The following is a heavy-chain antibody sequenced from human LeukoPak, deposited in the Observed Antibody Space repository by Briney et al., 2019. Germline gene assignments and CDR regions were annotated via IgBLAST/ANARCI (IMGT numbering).Heavy chain of an antibody. D-gene: IGHD6-13*01. Sequence: PSETLSLTCTVSGGSVSSGSYYWSWIRQPPGKGLEWIGYIYYSGGTNYNPSLKSRVTISVDTSKNQFSLKLSSVTAADTAVYYCAREMEDSSSWYFDWGQGTLVTVSS. CDR3: AREMEDSSSWYFD. CDR2: IYYSGGT. V-gene: IGHV4-61*01. CDR1: GGSVSSGSYY. J-gene: IGHJ4*02.